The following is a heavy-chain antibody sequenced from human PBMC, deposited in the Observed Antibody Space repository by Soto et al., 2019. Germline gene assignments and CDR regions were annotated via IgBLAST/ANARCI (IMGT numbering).Heavy chain of an antibody. Sequence: SVKVSCKASGFTFTSSAVQWVRQARGQRLERIGWIVVGSGNTNYAQKFQERVTITRDMSTSTAYMELSSLGSEDTAVYYCAARPSDISGYFGSYYFDYWGQGTMVTVSS. CDR3: AARPSDISGYFGSYYFDY. CDR2: IVVGSGNT. V-gene: IGHV1-58*01. D-gene: IGHD3-22*01. J-gene: IGHJ4*02. CDR1: GFTFTSSA.